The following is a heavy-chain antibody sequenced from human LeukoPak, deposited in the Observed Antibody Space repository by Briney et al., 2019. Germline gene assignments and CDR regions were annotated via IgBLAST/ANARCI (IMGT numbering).Heavy chain of an antibody. V-gene: IGHV3-7*03. J-gene: IGHJ4*02. Sequence: GGSLRLSCAASGFTFRLFWMSWVRQAPGKGLEWVANINHEGSKTYSVDSVEGRFTISRDNANNSLYLQMNSLRAEDTAVYYCARSGAIGTVDYWVRGTLVTVSS. CDR3: ARSGAIGTVDY. D-gene: IGHD1-1*01. CDR1: GFTFRLFW. CDR2: INHEGSKT.